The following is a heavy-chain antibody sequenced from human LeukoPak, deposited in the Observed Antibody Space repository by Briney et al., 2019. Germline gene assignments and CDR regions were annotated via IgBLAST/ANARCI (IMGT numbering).Heavy chain of an antibody. CDR3: ARVMVGAYDDAFDI. CDR2: MNPNSGNT. J-gene: IGHJ3*02. CDR1: GYTFTSYG. D-gene: IGHD1-26*01. V-gene: IGHV1-8*01. Sequence: ASVKVSCKASGYTFTSYGINWVRQATGQGLEWMGWMNPNSGNTGYAQKFQGRVTMTRNTSISTAYMELSSLRSEDTAVYYCARVMVGAYDDAFDIWGQGTMVTVSS.